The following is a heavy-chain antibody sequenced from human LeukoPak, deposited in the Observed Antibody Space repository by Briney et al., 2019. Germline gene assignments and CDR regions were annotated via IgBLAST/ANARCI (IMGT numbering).Heavy chain of an antibody. CDR1: GGSISSYY. J-gene: IGHJ5*02. D-gene: IGHD5-18*01. CDR2: IYTSGST. Sequence: MSSETLSLTCTVSGGSISSYYWSWIRQPAGKGLEWIGRIYTSGSTNYNPSLKSRVTISVDTSKNQFSLKLSSVTAADTAVYYCARDRVTPGWFDPWGQGTLVTVSS. CDR3: ARDRVTPGWFDP. V-gene: IGHV4-4*07.